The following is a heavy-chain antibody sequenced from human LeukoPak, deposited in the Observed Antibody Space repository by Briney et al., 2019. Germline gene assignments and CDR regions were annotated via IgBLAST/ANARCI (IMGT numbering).Heavy chain of an antibody. CDR1: GFTFSSNY. CDR2: IYGGGNI. Sequence: GGSLRLSCAASGFTFSSNYMNWVRQAPGKGLQWVSVIYGGGNIYYADSVKGRFTISRDDSKNTLYLQMNSLRAEDTAVYYCARGAGYNYPYYFDYWGQGTLVTVSS. J-gene: IGHJ4*02. CDR3: ARGAGYNYPYYFDY. D-gene: IGHD5-24*01. V-gene: IGHV3-53*01.